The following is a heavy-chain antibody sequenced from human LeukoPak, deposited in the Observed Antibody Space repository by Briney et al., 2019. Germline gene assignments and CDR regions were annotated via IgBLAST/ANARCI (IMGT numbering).Heavy chain of an antibody. CDR2: ISYDGSNK. CDR1: GFTFSSYA. D-gene: IGHD5-24*01. V-gene: IGHV3-30*03. J-gene: IGHJ6*03. Sequence: GGSLRLSCAASGFTFSSYAMHWVRQAPGKGLEWVALISYDGSNKYYVDSVKGRFTISRDNAKNSLYLQMNSLRAEDTAVYYCARVAADSYNLQDYYMDVWGKGTTVTVSS. CDR3: ARVAADSYNLQDYYMDV.